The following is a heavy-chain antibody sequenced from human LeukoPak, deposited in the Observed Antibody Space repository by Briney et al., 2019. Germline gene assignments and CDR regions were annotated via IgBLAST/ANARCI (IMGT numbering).Heavy chain of an antibody. CDR1: GYTFTGYY. CDR3: ASQTSADIVVVPAAAGYGMDV. J-gene: IGHJ6*02. CDR2: INPNSGGT. D-gene: IGHD2-2*01. Sequence: GASVKVSCKASGYTFTGYYMHWVRQAPGQGLEWMGWINPNSGGTNYAQKLQGRVTMTRDTSISTAYMELSRLRSDDTAVYYCASQTSADIVVVPAAAGYGMDVWGQGTTVTVSS. V-gene: IGHV1-2*02.